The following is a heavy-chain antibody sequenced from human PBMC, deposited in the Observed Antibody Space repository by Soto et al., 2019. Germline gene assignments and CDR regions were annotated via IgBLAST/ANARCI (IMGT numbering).Heavy chain of an antibody. CDR1: GGTFSSYA. J-gene: IGHJ4*02. V-gene: IGHV1-69*06. CDR3: ARDSSGLYYFDY. CDR2: IIPIFGTA. Sequence: SVKVSGKASGGTFSSYAISWVRQAPGQGLEWMGGIIPIFGTANYAQKFQGRVTITADKSTSTAYMELSSLRSEDTAVYYCARDSSGLYYFDYWGQGTLVTVSS. D-gene: IGHD3-22*01.